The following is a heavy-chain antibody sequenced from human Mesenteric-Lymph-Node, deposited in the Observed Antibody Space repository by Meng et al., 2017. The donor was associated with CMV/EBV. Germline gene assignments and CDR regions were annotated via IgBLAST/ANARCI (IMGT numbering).Heavy chain of an antibody. V-gene: IGHV3-30*04. CDR1: GFTFSSYA. Sequence: GESLKISCAASGFTFSSYAMHWVRQAPGKGLEWVAVISYDGSNKYYADSVKGRFTISRDNSKNTLYLQMSSLRAEDTAVYYCARDGPADFWGGYYSRYQYYGMDVWGQGTTVTVSS. D-gene: IGHD3-3*01. CDR2: ISYDGSNK. CDR3: ARDGPADFWGGYYSRYQYYGMDV. J-gene: IGHJ6*02.